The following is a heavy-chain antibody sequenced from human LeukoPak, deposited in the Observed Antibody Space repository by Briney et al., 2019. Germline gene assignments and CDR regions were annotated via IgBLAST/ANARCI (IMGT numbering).Heavy chain of an antibody. Sequence: XRQAPXXXLEWXAVTSSDLNVKLYADSVKGRFTISRDNSRSTLYLQMNSLRPEDTAIYYCAREGYYGSGSPPSLYFDYWGQGTLVTVSS. V-gene: IGHV3-30*03. CDR2: TSSDLNVK. CDR3: AREGYYGSGSPPSLYFDY. D-gene: IGHD3-10*01. J-gene: IGHJ4*02.